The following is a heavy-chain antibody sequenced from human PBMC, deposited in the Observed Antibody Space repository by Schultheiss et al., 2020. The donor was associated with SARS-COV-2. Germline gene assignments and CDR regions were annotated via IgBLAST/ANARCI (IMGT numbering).Heavy chain of an antibody. CDR1: GGSFSGYY. CDR2: IYYSGST. CDR3: ARGAGDSSGYYGYYYYMDV. V-gene: IGHV4-59*01. J-gene: IGHJ6*03. D-gene: IGHD3-22*01. Sequence: SETLSLTCAVYGGSFSGYYWSWIRQPPGKGLEWIGYIYYSGSTYYNPSLKSRVTISVDTSKNQFSLKLSSVTAADTAVYYCARGAGDSSGYYGYYYYMDVWGKGTTVTVSS.